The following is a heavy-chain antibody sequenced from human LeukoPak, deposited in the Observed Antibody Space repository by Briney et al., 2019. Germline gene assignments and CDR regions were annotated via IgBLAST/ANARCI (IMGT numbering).Heavy chain of an antibody. CDR2: IDDSGST. V-gene: IGHV4-34*01. CDR1: NGSLSRYY. CDR3: ARRIMVRGYTGRFDS. Sequence: PSETLSLTCEVYNGSLSRYYWSWIRRPPGKRLEWIGEIDDSGSTTYNPSFKSRVSIAVDTSRNQFSLSLRSATAADTAMYYCARRIMVRGYTGRFDSWGQGTLVTVSS. D-gene: IGHD3-10*01. J-gene: IGHJ4*02.